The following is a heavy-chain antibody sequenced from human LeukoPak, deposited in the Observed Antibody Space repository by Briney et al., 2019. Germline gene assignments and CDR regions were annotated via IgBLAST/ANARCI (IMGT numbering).Heavy chain of an antibody. J-gene: IGHJ2*01. CDR3: AIPTSGSYAAWYFDL. CDR1: GLIISDYY. CDR2: IYYSGST. V-gene: IGHV4-59*08. Sequence: GSLRLSCAASGLIISDYYISWIRQAPGKGLEWNGYIYYSGSTNYNPSLKSRVTISVDTSKNQFSLKLSSVTAADTAVYYCAIPTSGSYAAWYFDLWGRGTLVTVSS. D-gene: IGHD1-26*01.